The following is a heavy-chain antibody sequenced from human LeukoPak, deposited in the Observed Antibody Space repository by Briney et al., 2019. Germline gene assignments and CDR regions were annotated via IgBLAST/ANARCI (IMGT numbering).Heavy chain of an antibody. J-gene: IGHJ4*02. V-gene: IGHV3-11*04. CDR2: TYNGGDTI. CDR1: GFTFSDHY. Sequence: GGSLRLSCATSGFTFSDHYTTWIRQAPGKGLETVSYTYNGGDTIYYADSVRGRFTISRDNAESSVYLQMNSLRAEDTAVYYCARGHWGLDYWGRGTLVTVSS. D-gene: IGHD7-27*01. CDR3: ARGHWGLDY.